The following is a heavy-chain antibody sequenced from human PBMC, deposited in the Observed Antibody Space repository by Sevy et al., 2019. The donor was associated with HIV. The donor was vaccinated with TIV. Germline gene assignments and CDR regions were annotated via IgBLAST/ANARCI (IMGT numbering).Heavy chain of an antibody. CDR3: GRDGDWMVYANPYYYYGMDV. Sequence: GGSLRLSCAASGFTFSSYSMNWVRQAPGKGLEWVSSISSSSSYIYYADSMKGRFTISRDNAKNSLYLQMNSLRAEDTAVYYCGRDGDWMVYANPYYYYGMDVWGQGTTVTVSS. V-gene: IGHV3-21*01. CDR1: GFTFSSYS. J-gene: IGHJ6*02. D-gene: IGHD2-8*01. CDR2: ISSSSSYI.